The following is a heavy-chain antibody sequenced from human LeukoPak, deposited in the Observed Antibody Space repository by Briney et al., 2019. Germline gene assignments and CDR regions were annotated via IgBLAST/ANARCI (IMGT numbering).Heavy chain of an antibody. V-gene: IGHV3-21*01. CDR2: ISSSSSSI. J-gene: IGHJ4*02. Sequence: GGSLRLSCAASGFTFNSYSMNRVRQAPGKGLEWDSSISSSSSSIYYADSVKGRFTISRDNAKNSLYLQMNSLRAEDTAVYYCARASGDIVETATMGSYWGQGTLVTVSS. CDR3: ARASGDIVETATMGSY. CDR1: GFTFNSYS. D-gene: IGHD5-18*01.